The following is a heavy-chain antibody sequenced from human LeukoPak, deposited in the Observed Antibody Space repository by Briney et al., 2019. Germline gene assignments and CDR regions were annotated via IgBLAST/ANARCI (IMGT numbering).Heavy chain of an antibody. CDR1: GGSISSGDYY. CDR3: AREREDIVVVPAGGIYYYYYMDV. CDR2: IYYSGST. D-gene: IGHD2-2*01. J-gene: IGHJ6*03. V-gene: IGHV4-61*08. Sequence: PSETLSLTCTVSGGSISSGDYYWSWIRQPPGKGLEWIGYIYYSGSTNYNPSLKSRVTISVDTSKNQFSLKLSSVTAADTAVYYCAREREDIVVVPAGGIYYYYYMDVWGKGTTVTVSS.